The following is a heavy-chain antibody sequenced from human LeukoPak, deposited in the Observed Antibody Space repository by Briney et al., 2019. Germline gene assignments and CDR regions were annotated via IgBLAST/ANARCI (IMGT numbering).Heavy chain of an antibody. CDR1: GDSISSSGYY. D-gene: IGHD6-13*01. V-gene: IGHV4-39*07. Sequence: SETLSLTCIVSGDSISSSGYYWGWIRQPPGKGLEWIGNIYYIGSTYYNPSLKSRVTISVDTSKNQFSLKLSSVTAADTAVYYCARVRVAAAGWSKYYFDYWGQGTLVTVSS. J-gene: IGHJ4*02. CDR2: IYYIGST. CDR3: ARVRVAAAGWSKYYFDY.